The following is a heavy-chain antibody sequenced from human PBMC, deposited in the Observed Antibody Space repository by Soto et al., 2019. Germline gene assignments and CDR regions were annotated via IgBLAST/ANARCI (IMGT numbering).Heavy chain of an antibody. Sequence: SVKVSCKASGGTFSSYTISWVRQAPGQGLEWMGRIIPILGIANYAQKFQGRVTITADKSTSTAYMELSSLRSEDTAVYYCATRIAVAGPYFDYWGQGTLVTVSS. CDR2: IIPILGIA. CDR3: ATRIAVAGPYFDY. D-gene: IGHD6-19*01. J-gene: IGHJ4*02. V-gene: IGHV1-69*02. CDR1: GGTFSSYT.